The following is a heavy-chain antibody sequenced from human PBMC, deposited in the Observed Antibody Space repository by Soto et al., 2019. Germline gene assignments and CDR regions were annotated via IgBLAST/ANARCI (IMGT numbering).Heavy chain of an antibody. J-gene: IGHJ3*01. V-gene: IGHV4-4*07. CDR3: ASAPSKPGEPIWDVFDF. CDR1: GDSISSYY. Sequence: QVHLQESGPGLVKPSETLSLTCTVSGDSISSYYWNWIRQPAGKGLEWIGRIYASGIANYNPSLKSRINMSIDTSKNQFSLKLSSVTAADTAVYYCASAPSKPGEPIWDVFDFWGQGTMVTVSS. D-gene: IGHD1-26*01. CDR2: IYASGIA.